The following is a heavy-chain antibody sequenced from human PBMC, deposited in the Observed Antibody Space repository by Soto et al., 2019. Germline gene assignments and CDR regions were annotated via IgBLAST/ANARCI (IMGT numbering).Heavy chain of an antibody. CDR3: ARRRGSGYHPTNYGMDV. V-gene: IGHV1-69*01. Sequence: QVQLVQSGAEVKKPGSSVKVSHKASGGTFSSYAISWVRQAPGQGLEWMGGIIPIFGTANYTQKFQGRVTITADESTSTAYMELSSLRSEDTAVYYCARRRGSGYHPTNYGMDVWGQGTTVTVSS. CDR1: GGTFSSYA. J-gene: IGHJ6*02. D-gene: IGHD3-22*01. CDR2: IIPIFGTA.